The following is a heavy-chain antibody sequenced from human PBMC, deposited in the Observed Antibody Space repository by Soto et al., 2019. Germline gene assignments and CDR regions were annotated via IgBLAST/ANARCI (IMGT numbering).Heavy chain of an antibody. V-gene: IGHV3-30*18. CDR3: AKGGRGYSYGVDI. D-gene: IGHD5-18*01. J-gene: IGHJ3*02. Sequence: SLRLSCAASGFTFSSYGMHWVRQAPGKGLEWVAVISYDGSNKYYADSVKGRFTISRDNSKNTLYLQMNSLRAEDTAVYYCAKGGRGYSYGVDIWGQGTMVTVSS. CDR2: ISYDGSNK. CDR1: GFTFSSYG.